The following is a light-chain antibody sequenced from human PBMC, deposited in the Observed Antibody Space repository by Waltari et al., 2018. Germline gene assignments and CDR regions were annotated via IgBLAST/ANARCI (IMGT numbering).Light chain of an antibody. Sequence: QSALTQPASVSGSPGQSITISCTGTSSDVGAYDNVYCSQQHPGKAPKLMFYDVTKRPSGVSNRFSGSKSGNTASLTISGLQAEDEADYYCSSYRGSFTLVFGGGTKVTVL. J-gene: IGLJ3*02. V-gene: IGLV2-14*03. CDR2: DVT. CDR1: SSDVGAYDN. CDR3: SSYRGSFTLV.